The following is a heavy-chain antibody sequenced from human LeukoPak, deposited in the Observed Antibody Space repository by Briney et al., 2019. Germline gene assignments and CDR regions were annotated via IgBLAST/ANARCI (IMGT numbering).Heavy chain of an antibody. CDR3: ARGPRITIFGVVMANDAFDI. V-gene: IGHV1-18*01. CDR2: ISTYNGNT. J-gene: IGHJ3*02. Sequence: ASVKVSCKASGYSFVLYGISWVRQAPGQGPEWMGWISTYNGNTKYAEKFQGRVTMTTDTPTSTAYMELRSLRSDDTAVYYCARGPRITIFGVVMANDAFDIWGQGTMVTVSS. CDR1: GYSFVLYG. D-gene: IGHD3-3*01.